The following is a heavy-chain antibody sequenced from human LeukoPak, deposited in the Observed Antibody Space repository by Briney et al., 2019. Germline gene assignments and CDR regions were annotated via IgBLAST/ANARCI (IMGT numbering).Heavy chain of an antibody. Sequence: ASVKVSCKASGYTFTSYDINWVRQATGQGLEWMGWMNPNSGNTGYAQKFQGRVTMTRNTSISTAYMELSSLRSEDTAVYYCARGDYDILTGQTTSFGPWGQGTLVTVSS. J-gene: IGHJ5*02. D-gene: IGHD3-9*01. V-gene: IGHV1-8*01. CDR2: MNPNSGNT. CDR3: ARGDYDILTGQTTSFGP. CDR1: GYTFTSYD.